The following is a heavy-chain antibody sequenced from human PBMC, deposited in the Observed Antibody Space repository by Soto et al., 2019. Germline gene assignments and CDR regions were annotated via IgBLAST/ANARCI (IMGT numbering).Heavy chain of an antibody. CDR2: IIPVFGTA. D-gene: IGHD1-26*01. V-gene: IGHV1-69*01. CDR1: GGVFRNYA. J-gene: IGHJ5*02. CDR3: ASDRWGSYSLDS. Sequence: QVQLVQSGAEVKKPGSSVKVSCKASGGVFRNYAINWVRQAPGQGLEWMGGIIPVFGTADYPQKFQGRVTITADESTTTAYMELTSLKTEGTAVYCCASDRWGSYSLDSWGQGTLVTVAS.